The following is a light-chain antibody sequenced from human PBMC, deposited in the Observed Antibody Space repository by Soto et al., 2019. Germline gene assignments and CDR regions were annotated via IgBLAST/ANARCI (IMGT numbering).Light chain of an antibody. CDR3: QQYNDWPLT. J-gene: IGKJ4*01. CDR2: GAF. CDR1: QSVSSD. V-gene: IGKV3-15*01. Sequence: EIVMTQSPATLSMFPGERATLSCRASQSVSSDLGWYQQKPGQAPRLLIHGAFIRAAGVPARFSGSGSGTEFTLTISSLQSEDSEVYYCQQYNDWPLTLGGGTKVDIK.